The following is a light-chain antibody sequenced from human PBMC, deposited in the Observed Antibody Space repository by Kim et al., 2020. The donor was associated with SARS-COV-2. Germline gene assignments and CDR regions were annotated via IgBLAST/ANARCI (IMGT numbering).Light chain of an antibody. Sequence: SASVGDRVTITCRASQGVSSYLAWYQQKAGKAPKLLIYAASTLQSGVPSRFSGSGSGTEFTLTVSSLQPEDFATYYCLQVNSIPSTFGQGTKLEIK. V-gene: IGKV1-9*01. CDR3: LQVNSIPST. CDR2: AAS. CDR1: QGVSSY. J-gene: IGKJ2*02.